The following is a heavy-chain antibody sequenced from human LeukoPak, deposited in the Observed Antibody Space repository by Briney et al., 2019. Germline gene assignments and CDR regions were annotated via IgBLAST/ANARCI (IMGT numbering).Heavy chain of an antibody. CDR2: IYPGDSDT. V-gene: IGHV5-51*01. Sequence: GESLKISCKGSGYSFTNYWIGWVRQMPGKGLEWMGTIYPGDSDTRYRPSFQGQVTISADKSISTAYLQWSSLKASDTAMYYCARRRASGYYPFDYWGQGTLVTVSS. CDR3: ARRRASGYYPFDY. CDR1: GYSFTNYW. D-gene: IGHD3-22*01. J-gene: IGHJ4*02.